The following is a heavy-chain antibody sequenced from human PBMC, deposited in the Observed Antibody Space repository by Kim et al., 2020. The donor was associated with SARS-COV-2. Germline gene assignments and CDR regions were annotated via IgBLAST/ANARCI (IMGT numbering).Heavy chain of an antibody. J-gene: IGHJ6*02. Sequence: GGSLRLSCAASGFTFSSYGMHWVRQAPGKGLEWVAVISYDGSNKYYADSVKGRFTISRDNSKNTLYLQMNSLRAEDTAVYYCAKDLTYCSGGSCYGPTSYYYYGMDVWVQGTTVTVSS. CDR2: ISYDGSNK. D-gene: IGHD2-15*01. CDR1: GFTFSSYG. CDR3: AKDLTYCSGGSCYGPTSYYYYGMDV. V-gene: IGHV3-30*18.